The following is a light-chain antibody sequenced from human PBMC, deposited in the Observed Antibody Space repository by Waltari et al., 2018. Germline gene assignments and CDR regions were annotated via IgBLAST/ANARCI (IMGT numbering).Light chain of an antibody. CDR1: NIGRKH. J-gene: IGLJ2*01. CDR3: QVWYKSTVV. Sequence: SYDLSQPPSVSVALGQTATITCGGDNIGRKHVHWYQQKPGQAPVFVIYRDEIRPSGIPERIWGSNTGNSATRTCCRGKAWDGADYYCQVWYKSTVVFGGGTKLTVL. CDR2: RDE. V-gene: IGLV3-9*01.